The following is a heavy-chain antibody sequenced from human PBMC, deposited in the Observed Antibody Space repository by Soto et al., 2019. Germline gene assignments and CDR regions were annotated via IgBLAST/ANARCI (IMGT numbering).Heavy chain of an antibody. CDR3: AKDKGYCTNGVCYPYYFDY. V-gene: IGHV3-23*01. Sequence: EVQLLESGGGLVQPGGSLRLYCAASGFTFSSYAMSWVRQAPGKGLEWVSAISGSGGSTYYADSVKGRFTISRDNSKNTLYLQMNSLRAEDTAVYYCAKDKGYCTNGVCYPYYFDYWGQGTLVTVSS. D-gene: IGHD2-8*01. CDR2: ISGSGGST. J-gene: IGHJ4*02. CDR1: GFTFSSYA.